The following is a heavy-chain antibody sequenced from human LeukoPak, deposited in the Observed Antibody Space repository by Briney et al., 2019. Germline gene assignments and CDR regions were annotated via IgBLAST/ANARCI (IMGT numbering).Heavy chain of an antibody. CDR3: ASYTDAFDI. Sequence: SETLSLTCTVSGGSISSSSYYWGWIRQPPGKGLEWIGSIYHSGSTYYNPSLKSRVTISVDTSKNQFSLKLSSVTAAGTAVYYCASYTDAFDIWGQGTMVTVSS. CDR2: IYHSGST. D-gene: IGHD3-16*01. CDR1: GGSISSSSYY. V-gene: IGHV4-39*07. J-gene: IGHJ3*02.